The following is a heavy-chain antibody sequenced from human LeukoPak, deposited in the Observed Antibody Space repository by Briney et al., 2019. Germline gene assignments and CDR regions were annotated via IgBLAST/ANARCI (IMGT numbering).Heavy chain of an antibody. J-gene: IGHJ3*02. D-gene: IGHD4-17*01. CDR3: AKGRDYGDTKDAFDI. CDR1: GFTFSSYA. V-gene: IGHV3-23*01. CDR2: ISGSGGST. Sequence: PGGSLRLSCAASGFTFSSYAVSWVRQAPGKGLEWVSAISGSGGSTYYADSVKGRFTISRDNSKNTLYLQMNSLRAEDTAVYYCAKGRDYGDTKDAFDIWGQGTMVTVSS.